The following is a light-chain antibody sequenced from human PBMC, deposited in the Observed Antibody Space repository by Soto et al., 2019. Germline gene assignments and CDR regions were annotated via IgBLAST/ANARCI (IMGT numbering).Light chain of an antibody. CDR2: DAS. J-gene: IGKJ1*01. CDR1: QSISSR. V-gene: IGKV1-5*01. CDR3: QQYNSYPWT. Sequence: DIQMTQSPSTLSASVGDRVTITCRASQSISSRLALYQQKPGKAPKLLIYDASSLESGVPSRFSGSGSGTEFTLTISTLQPDDFATYYCQQYNSYPWTFGQGTKVDIK.